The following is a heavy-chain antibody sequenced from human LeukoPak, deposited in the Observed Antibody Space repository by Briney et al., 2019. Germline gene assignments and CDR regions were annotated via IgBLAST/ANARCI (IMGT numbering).Heavy chain of an antibody. Sequence: ASVKVSCKASGYTFTSYGISWVRQAPGQGLEWMGWISAYNGNTNYAQKLQGRVTMTTDTSTSTAYMELRSLRSDDTAVYYCARDWGLWFGELPNDAFDIWGQGTMVTVSS. CDR2: ISAYNGNT. V-gene: IGHV1-18*01. CDR1: GYTFTSYG. D-gene: IGHD3-10*01. J-gene: IGHJ3*02. CDR3: ARDWGLWFGELPNDAFDI.